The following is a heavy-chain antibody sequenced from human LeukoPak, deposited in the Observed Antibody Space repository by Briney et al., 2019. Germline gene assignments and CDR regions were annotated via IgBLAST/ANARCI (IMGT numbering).Heavy chain of an antibody. D-gene: IGHD3-22*01. V-gene: IGHV4-61*01. J-gene: IGHJ4*02. CDR2: IYYSGST. CDR3: ARARNYDSSGYLGY. CDR1: GYSISSSYY. Sequence: SETLSLTCAVSGYSISSSYYWSWIRQPPGKGLEWIGYIYYSGSTNYNPSLKSRVTISVDTSKNQFSLKLSSVTAADTAVYYCARARNYDSSGYLGYWGQGTLVTVSS.